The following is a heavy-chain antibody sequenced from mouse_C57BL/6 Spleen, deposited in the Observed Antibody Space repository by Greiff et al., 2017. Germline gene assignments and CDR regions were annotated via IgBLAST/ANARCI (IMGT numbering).Heavy chain of an antibody. CDR1: GFNIKDYY. CDR3: AGDPAGYYAMDY. J-gene: IGHJ4*01. V-gene: IGHV14-2*01. Sequence: EVQLQQSGAELVKPGASVKLSCTASGFNIKDYYMHWVKQRTEQGLEWIGRIDPEDGETKYDPKFQGKATITADTSSNTAYLQLSSLTSEDTAVYYCAGDPAGYYAMDYWGQGTSVTVSS. CDR2: IDPEDGET.